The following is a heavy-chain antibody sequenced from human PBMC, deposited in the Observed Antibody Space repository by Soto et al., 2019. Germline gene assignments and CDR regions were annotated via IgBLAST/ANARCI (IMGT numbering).Heavy chain of an antibody. Sequence: SETLSLTCTVSGGSLGSYCLSWIRQPPGQGLEWLGFFYHGGSTYYNPSLKSRVTISGDKSNNQVSLNLRSVTAADTDVYYCARGSYGNYLWGQGTLVTVSS. V-gene: IGHV4-59*01. CDR2: FYHGGST. J-gene: IGHJ4*02. D-gene: IGHD1-7*01. CDR1: GGSLGSYC. CDR3: ARGSYGNYL.